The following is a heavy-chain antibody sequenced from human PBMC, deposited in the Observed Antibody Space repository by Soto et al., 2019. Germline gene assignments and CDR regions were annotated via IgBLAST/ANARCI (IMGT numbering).Heavy chain of an antibody. CDR3: VRGGGGGLFDP. J-gene: IGHJ5*02. CDR2: ISPGSRYP. CDR1: VFTFGDSY. D-gene: IGHD2-15*01. Sequence: GPLRLSCAGSVFTFGDSYMSWIRQAPGKGLEWLSYISPGSRYPAYADSVKGRFTISRDNAERSLYLQMMSLTAEDTAIYYCVRGGGGGLFDPWGQGTMVTVS. V-gene: IGHV3-11*06.